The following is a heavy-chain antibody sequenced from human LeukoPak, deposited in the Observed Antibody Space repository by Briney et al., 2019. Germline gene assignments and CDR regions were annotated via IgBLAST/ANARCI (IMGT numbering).Heavy chain of an antibody. CDR3: ARADNGYNDAFDI. CDR1: GGSFSGYY. J-gene: IGHJ3*02. Sequence: PSETLSLTCAVYGGSFSGYYWSWIRQPPGKGLEWIGEINHSGSTNYNPSLKSRVTISVDTSKNQFSLKLSSVIAADTAVYYCARADNGYNDAFDIWGQGTMVTVSS. CDR2: INHSGST. D-gene: IGHD5-24*01. V-gene: IGHV4-34*01.